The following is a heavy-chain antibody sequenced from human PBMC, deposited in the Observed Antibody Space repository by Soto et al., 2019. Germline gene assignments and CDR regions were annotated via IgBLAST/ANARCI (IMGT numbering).Heavy chain of an antibody. V-gene: IGHV3-23*01. CDR1: GLSFSSYA. CDR3: AKDAKILDWLPTSYYFDF. CDR2: ISRSGNST. J-gene: IGHJ4*02. D-gene: IGHD3-9*01. Sequence: EVQVLESGGGLAQPGRSLRLSCAVSGLSFSSYAMTWVRQSPGKGLEWVSSISRSGNSTYSADSVRGRFTISRDNSNNTLYLQMNSLRAEDTAVYYCAKDAKILDWLPTSYYFDFWGQGTLVTVSS.